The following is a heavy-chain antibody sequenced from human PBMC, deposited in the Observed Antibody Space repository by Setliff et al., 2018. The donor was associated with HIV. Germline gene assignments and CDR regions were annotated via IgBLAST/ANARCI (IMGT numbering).Heavy chain of an antibody. CDR1: GYIFTNYA. CDR3: ARPDSRWYARGRDSLYGMDV. Sequence: ASVKVSSKASGYIFTNYAMQWERQAHGQGLEWMGWINTGNGSTKYSQKFQGRVTISRDTFASTAYMYLSSLRSEDTAVYYCARPDSRWYARGRDSLYGMDVWGQGTTVTVSS. J-gene: IGHJ6*02. D-gene: IGHD6-13*01. V-gene: IGHV1-3*04. CDR2: INTGNGST.